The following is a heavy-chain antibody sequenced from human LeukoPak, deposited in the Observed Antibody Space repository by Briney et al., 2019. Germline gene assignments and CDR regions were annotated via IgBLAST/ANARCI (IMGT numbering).Heavy chain of an antibody. CDR2: IYSGGSP. V-gene: IGHV3-53*01. J-gene: IGHJ6*03. Sequence: GGSLRLSCAASGFTVSSNYMSWVRPAPGKGLVWVSVIYSGGSPYYADSVKGRLTISRDNSKNTLYLHMNNLRAEDTAVYYCASGSGSYRTPYYYMDVWGKGTTVTVSS. CDR3: ASGSGSYRTPYYYMDV. CDR1: GFTVSSNY. D-gene: IGHD3-10*01.